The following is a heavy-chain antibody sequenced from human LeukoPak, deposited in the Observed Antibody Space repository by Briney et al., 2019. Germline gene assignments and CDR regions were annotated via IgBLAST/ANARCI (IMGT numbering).Heavy chain of an antibody. CDR2: IKQDGSET. CDR1: GFPLRSHW. Sequence: GGSLSLSCAASGFPLRSHWMSWVRQAPGKGLEGVASIKQDGSETRYVDSVKGRFPIFRDNTKTSLYLQMNSLRAEDTAVYDCARYGLGDTFDIWGQGTVVTVSS. D-gene: IGHD4-17*01. J-gene: IGHJ3*02. V-gene: IGHV3-7*01. CDR3: ARYGLGDTFDI.